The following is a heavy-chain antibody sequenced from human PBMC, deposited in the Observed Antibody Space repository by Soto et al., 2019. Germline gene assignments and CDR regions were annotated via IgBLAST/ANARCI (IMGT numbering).Heavy chain of an antibody. CDR3: AKDLYSSSPYYYYMDV. D-gene: IGHD6-6*01. CDR1: GFTFDDYA. V-gene: IGHV3-9*01. J-gene: IGHJ6*03. Sequence: GGSLRLSCAASGFTFDDYAMHWVRQAPGKGLEWVSGISWNSGSIGYADSVKGRFTISRDNAKNSLYLQMNSLRAEDTALYYCAKDLYSSSPYYYYMDVWGKGTTVTVSS. CDR2: ISWNSGSI.